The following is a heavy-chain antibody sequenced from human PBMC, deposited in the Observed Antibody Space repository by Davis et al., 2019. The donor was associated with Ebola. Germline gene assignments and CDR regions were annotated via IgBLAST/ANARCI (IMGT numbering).Heavy chain of an antibody. CDR1: GGSITSYY. V-gene: IGHV4-59*12. J-gene: IGHJ5*02. CDR3: ARAYSSSWYGENWFDP. D-gene: IGHD6-13*01. CDR2: IYFSGST. Sequence: SETLSPTCTVPGGSITSYYWSWIRQPPGKGLEWVGYIYFSGSTNCNPSLKSRVTISVDKSKNQSSLKLSSVTAADTAVYYCARAYSSSWYGENWFDPWGQGTLVTVSS.